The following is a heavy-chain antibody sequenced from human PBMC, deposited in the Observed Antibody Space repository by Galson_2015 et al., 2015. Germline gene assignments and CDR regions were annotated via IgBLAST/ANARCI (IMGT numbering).Heavy chain of an antibody. Sequence: SLRLSCAASGFTFDDYAMHWVRHAPGKGLEWVSGISWNSGSIGYADSVKGRFTISRDNAKNSLYLQMNSLRAEDTALYYCAKDVGDGSGVWAYFDYWGQGTLVTVSS. CDR2: ISWNSGSI. J-gene: IGHJ4*02. V-gene: IGHV3-9*01. CDR3: AKDVGDGSGVWAYFDY. CDR1: GFTFDDYA. D-gene: IGHD3-10*01.